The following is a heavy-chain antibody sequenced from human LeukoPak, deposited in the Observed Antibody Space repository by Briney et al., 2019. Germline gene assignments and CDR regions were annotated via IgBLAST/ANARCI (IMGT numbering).Heavy chain of an antibody. D-gene: IGHD4-11*01. CDR1: GFTFSSYG. J-gene: IGHJ6*02. CDR3: AKGRRKPGNYRLDYYGMDV. Sequence: PGGSLRLSCAASGFTFSSYGMHWVRQAPGKGLEGVAVTSNDGSNKEYADSVKGRFTVSRDNSKNTLYLQVNFVRSEDTAVYYCAKGRRKPGNYRLDYYGMDVWGQGTTVTVSS. V-gene: IGHV3-30*18. CDR2: TSNDGSNK.